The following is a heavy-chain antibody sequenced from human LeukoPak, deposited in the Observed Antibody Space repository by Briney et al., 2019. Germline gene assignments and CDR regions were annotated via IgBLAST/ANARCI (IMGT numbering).Heavy chain of an antibody. J-gene: IGHJ4*02. V-gene: IGHV3-66*01. CDR3: AKDNPAIAARVVNYFDY. CDR2: SYTGGST. D-gene: IGHD6-6*01. Sequence: GGSLRLSCAASGFTVSSNYMTWVRQAPGKGLEWVSVSYTGGSTYYADSVKGRFTISRDNSKNTLYLQMNSLRAEDTAVYYCAKDNPAIAARVVNYFDYWGQGTLVTVSS. CDR1: GFTVSSNY.